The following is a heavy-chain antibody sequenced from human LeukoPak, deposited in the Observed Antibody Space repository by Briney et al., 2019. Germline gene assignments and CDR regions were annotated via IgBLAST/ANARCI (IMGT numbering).Heavy chain of an antibody. J-gene: IGHJ4*02. V-gene: IGHV1-2*02. CDR1: GYTFTGYY. CDR3: ARDSSTTGTTSYFDY. CDR2: INPNSGGA. Sequence: ASVKVSCKASGYTFTGYYMHWVRQAPGQGLEWMGWINPNSGGANYAQKFQGRVTMTRDTSISTAYMELSRLRSDDTAVYYCARDSSTTGTTSYFDYWGQGTLVTVSS. D-gene: IGHD1-1*01.